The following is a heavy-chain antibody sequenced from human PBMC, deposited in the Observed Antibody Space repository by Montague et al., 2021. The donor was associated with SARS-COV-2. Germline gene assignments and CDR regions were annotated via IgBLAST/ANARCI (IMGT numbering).Heavy chain of an antibody. V-gene: IGHV3-33*01. CDR3: ARALQTTDGMDV. Sequence: SLRLSCAASGFTFSSYGMHWVRQAPGKGLEWVAVIWYDGSNKYYADSVKGRFTISRDNSKNTLYLQMNSLRAEDTAVYYCARALQTTDGMDVWGQGTTVTVPS. CDR1: GFTFSSYG. CDR2: IWYDGSNK. D-gene: IGHD4-17*01. J-gene: IGHJ6*02.